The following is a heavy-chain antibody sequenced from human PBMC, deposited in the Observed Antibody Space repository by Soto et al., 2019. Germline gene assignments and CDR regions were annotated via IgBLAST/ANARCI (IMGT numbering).Heavy chain of an antibody. CDR2: ISYDGSNK. D-gene: IGHD1-26*01. J-gene: IGHJ6*02. Sequence: GGSLRLSCAASGFTFSSYGMHWVRQAPGKGLEWVAVISYDGSNKYYADSVKGRFTISRDNSKNTLYLQTNSLRAEDTAVYYCAKDLDSGSYYYGMDVWGQGTTVTVSS. CDR1: GFTFSSYG. V-gene: IGHV3-30*18. CDR3: AKDLDSGSYYYGMDV.